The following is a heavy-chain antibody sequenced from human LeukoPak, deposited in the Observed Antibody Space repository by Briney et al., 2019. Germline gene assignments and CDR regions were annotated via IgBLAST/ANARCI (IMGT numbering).Heavy chain of an antibody. CDR2: IQKAGSES. Sequence: GGSLTLTCPSSGFTFTNYWMNGVRQVPGKGLEWVGNIQKAGSESYYVDSVKGRFAISRDNAKNSLYLQLSSLRVEDTAVYYCARVGAWYLQRVFEYWGQGTLVTVSS. D-gene: IGHD1-1*01. CDR3: ARVGAWYLQRVFEY. J-gene: IGHJ4*02. V-gene: IGHV3-7*01. CDR1: GFTFTNYW.